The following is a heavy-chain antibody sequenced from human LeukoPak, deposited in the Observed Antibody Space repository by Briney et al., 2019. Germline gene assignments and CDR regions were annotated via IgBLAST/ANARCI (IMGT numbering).Heavy chain of an antibody. J-gene: IGHJ3*02. CDR1: GYSISSGYY. V-gene: IGHV4-38-2*02. Sequence: PSETLSLTCTVSGYSISSGYYWGWIRQPPGKGLEWIGSIYHSGSTYYNPSLKSRVTISVDTSKDQFSLKLSSVTAADTAVYYCARGRWYQLPSGAFDIWGQGTMVTVSS. CDR2: IYHSGST. D-gene: IGHD2-2*01. CDR3: ARGRWYQLPSGAFDI.